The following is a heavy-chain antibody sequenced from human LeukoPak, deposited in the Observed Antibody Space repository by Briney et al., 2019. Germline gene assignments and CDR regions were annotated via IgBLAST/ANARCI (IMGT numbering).Heavy chain of an antibody. D-gene: IGHD1/OR15-1a*01. CDR3: ARVRREMKRSLGRTTEYSYYYYMDV. CDR1: GFTFSRNS. J-gene: IGHJ6*03. V-gene: IGHV3-7*01. Sequence: GGSLRLSCAASGFTFSRNSMNWVRQAPGKGLEWVANIKHDGSEKYYIDSVKGRFTISRDNAKNSVYLQMNRLRAEDTAVYYCARVRREMKRSLGRTTEYSYYYYMDVWGKGTTVTVSS. CDR2: IKHDGSEK.